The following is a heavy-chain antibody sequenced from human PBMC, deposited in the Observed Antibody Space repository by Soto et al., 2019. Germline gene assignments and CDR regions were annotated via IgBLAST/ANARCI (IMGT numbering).Heavy chain of an antibody. D-gene: IGHD3-22*01. Sequence: EVQLVESGGGLEQPGRSLRLSCAASGFSFDDFAMHWVRQAPGKGLEWVSGLSWNGGYIAYADSVKGRFTISRDNAKNSLYLHMSSLRVEDKALYYCVKDRDYFDSSGYFDYWGQGTLVTVSS. CDR2: LSWNGGYI. CDR1: GFSFDDFA. CDR3: VKDRDYFDSSGYFDY. J-gene: IGHJ4*02. V-gene: IGHV3-9*01.